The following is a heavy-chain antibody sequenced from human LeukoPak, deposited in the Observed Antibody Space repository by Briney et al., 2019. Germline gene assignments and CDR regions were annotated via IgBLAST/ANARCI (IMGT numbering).Heavy chain of an antibody. Sequence: PGGPLSLSCAASGFPLSNHWMTWVRQVPGRGPEWVAKVNRNGSETYYLDSVKGRFTISKDNHKNSLYLQMNSLRAEDTALYHCARNNGMDVWGQGTTVIVSS. CDR2: VNRNGSET. CDR1: GFPLSNHW. J-gene: IGHJ6*02. CDR3: ARNNGMDV. V-gene: IGHV3-7*03.